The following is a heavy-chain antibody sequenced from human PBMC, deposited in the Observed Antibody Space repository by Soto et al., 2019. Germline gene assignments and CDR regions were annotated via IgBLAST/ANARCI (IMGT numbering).Heavy chain of an antibody. D-gene: IGHD3-3*01. CDR1: GGSISSYY. V-gene: IGHV4-59*08. CDR3: ARGTSDFWSGYYTGNFDY. J-gene: IGHJ4*02. CDR2: IYYSGST. Sequence: PSETLSLTCTVSGGSISSYYWSWIRQPPGKGLEWIGYIYYSGSTNYNPSLKSRVTISVDTSKNQFSLKLSSVTAADTAVYYCARGTSDFWSGYYTGNFDYWGQGTLVTVSS.